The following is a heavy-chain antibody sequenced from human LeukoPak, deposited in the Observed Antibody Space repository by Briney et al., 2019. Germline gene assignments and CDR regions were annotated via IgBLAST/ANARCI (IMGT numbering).Heavy chain of an antibody. CDR2: IKKDGSEK. Sequence: GGSLTLSCAASGFTFSSYWMSWVRQAPGKGLEWVANIKKDGSEKYYVDSVKGRFTISRDNSKNMVYLQMNSLRAEDTAVYYCTRDRSLAYWGQGTLVTVSS. J-gene: IGHJ4*02. CDR1: GFTFSSYW. V-gene: IGHV3-7*03. CDR3: TRDRSLAY. D-gene: IGHD5/OR15-5a*01.